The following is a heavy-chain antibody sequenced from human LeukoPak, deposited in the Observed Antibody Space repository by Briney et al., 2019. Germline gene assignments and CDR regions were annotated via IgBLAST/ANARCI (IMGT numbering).Heavy chain of an antibody. D-gene: IGHD2-15*01. CDR3: ARTPGVVAATNPRYYYYYYMDV. Sequence: GASVKVSCKASGYTFTSYDINWVRQATGQGLEWMGWMNPNSGNTGYAQKFQGRVTMTRNTSISTAYMELSSPRSEDTAVYYCARTPGVVAATNPRYYYYYYMDVWGKGTTVTVSS. CDR2: MNPNSGNT. V-gene: IGHV1-8*01. CDR1: GYTFTSYD. J-gene: IGHJ6*03.